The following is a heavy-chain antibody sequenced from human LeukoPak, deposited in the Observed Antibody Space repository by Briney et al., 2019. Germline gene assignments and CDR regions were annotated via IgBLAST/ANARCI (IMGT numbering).Heavy chain of an antibody. Sequence: GASVKVSCKASGGTFSSYAISWVRQAPGQGLEWMGGIIPIFGTANYAQKFQGRVTITADKSTSTAYMELSSLRSEDTAVYYCARVDTAMGSDYWGQGTLVTVSS. CDR3: ARVDTAMGSDY. D-gene: IGHD5-18*01. V-gene: IGHV1-69*06. CDR1: GGTFSSYA. CDR2: IIPIFGTA. J-gene: IGHJ4*02.